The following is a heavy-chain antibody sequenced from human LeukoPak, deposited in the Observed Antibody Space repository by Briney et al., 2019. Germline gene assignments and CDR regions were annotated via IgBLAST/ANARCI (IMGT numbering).Heavy chain of an antibody. CDR2: ISSHNSYI. CDR1: GFTFSNYN. Sequence: GGSLRLSCAASGFTFSNYNMNWVRQAPGKGLEWVSSISSHNSYIYYADSVKGRFTISRDNAKNSLYLQMNSLRAEDTAVYYCAREPYSGSYGYFDYWGQGTLVTVSS. CDR3: AREPYSGSYGYFDY. V-gene: IGHV3-21*01. J-gene: IGHJ4*02. D-gene: IGHD1-26*01.